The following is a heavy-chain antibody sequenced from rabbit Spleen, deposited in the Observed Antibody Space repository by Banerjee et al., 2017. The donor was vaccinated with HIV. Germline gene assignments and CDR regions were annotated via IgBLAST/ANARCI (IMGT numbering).Heavy chain of an antibody. CDR2: INIVTGKS. CDR1: GFDISNYG. J-gene: IGHJ3*01. D-gene: IGHD1-1*01. V-gene: IGHV1S45*01. CDR3: ARKASSNDDFGLDL. Sequence: QEQLVESGGGLVKPEGSLTLTCKASGFDISNYGMCWVRQAPGKGLEWIGCINIVTGKSVYASWAKGRFIMSRTSSTTVTLQMTSLTAADTATYFCARKASSNDDFGLDLWGQGTLVTVS.